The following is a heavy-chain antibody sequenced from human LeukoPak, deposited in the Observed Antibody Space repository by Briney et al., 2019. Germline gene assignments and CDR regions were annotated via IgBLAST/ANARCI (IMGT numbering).Heavy chain of an antibody. CDR3: ARKGGGQLVNTRRWFDP. J-gene: IGHJ5*02. CDR2: IYTSGST. D-gene: IGHD6-13*01. V-gene: IGHV4-61*02. CDR1: GGSISRGGYY. Sequence: SETLSLTCTVSGGSISRGGYYWVWIRQPAGKGLEWIGCIYTSGSTNYNPSLKSRVTISVHTSKKQFSLKLTSVTAADTAVYYCARKGGGQLVNTRRWFDPWGQGTLVSVSS.